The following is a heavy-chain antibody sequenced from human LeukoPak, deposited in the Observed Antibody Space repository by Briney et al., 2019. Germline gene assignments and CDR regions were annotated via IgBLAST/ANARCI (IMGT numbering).Heavy chain of an antibody. CDR3: TRDPEMATIFFEY. CDR2: INPNTGDT. D-gene: IGHD5-24*01. J-gene: IGHJ4*02. Sequence: ASVTVSFMASGYTFTVYHMHWVRQAPGQGLEWMGWINPNTGDTNNAQKFQGRVTMTTDTSISAAYMELSWLRSDDTAVYYCTRDPEMATIFFEYWGQGTLVTVSS. V-gene: IGHV1-2*02. CDR1: GYTFTVYH.